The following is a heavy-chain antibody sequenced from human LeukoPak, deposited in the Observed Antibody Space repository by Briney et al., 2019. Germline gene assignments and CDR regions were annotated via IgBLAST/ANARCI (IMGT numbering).Heavy chain of an antibody. CDR3: ARGEIVGATQDAFDI. CDR1: GFTFSSYS. D-gene: IGHD1-26*01. Sequence: GGSLRLSFAASGFTFSSYSMNWVRQAPGKGLEWVSSISSSSSYIYYADSVKGRFTISRDNAKNSLYLQMNSLRAEDTAVYYCARGEIVGATQDAFDIWGQGTMVTVSS. CDR2: ISSSSSYI. V-gene: IGHV3-21*01. J-gene: IGHJ3*02.